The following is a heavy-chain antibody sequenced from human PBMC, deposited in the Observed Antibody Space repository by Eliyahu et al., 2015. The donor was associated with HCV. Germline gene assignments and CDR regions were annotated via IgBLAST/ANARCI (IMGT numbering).Heavy chain of an antibody. V-gene: IGHV4-39*01. CDR3: GGSGSYYYSDY. D-gene: IGHD3-10*01. Sequence: QLQLQESGPGLVKPSETLSLTCXVSGGXISSNKXYXGWXRQPPGKGLEWIGSIYYSGTTYYNPSLKSRLTMSVDTSKNQVSLNLSSLTAADTAVYYCGGSGSYYYSDYWGQGTLVTVSS. J-gene: IGHJ4*02. CDR2: IYYSGTT. CDR1: GGXISSNKXY.